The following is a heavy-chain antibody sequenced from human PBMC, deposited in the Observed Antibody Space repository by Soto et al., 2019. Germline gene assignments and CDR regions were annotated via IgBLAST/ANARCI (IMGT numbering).Heavy chain of an antibody. CDR2: IKQDGSEK. D-gene: IGHD3-3*01. V-gene: IGHV3-7*01. CDR3: ARDSRATIFGVELNYGMDV. CDR1: GFTFSSYW. J-gene: IGHJ6*02. Sequence: QPGGSLRLSCAASGFTFSSYWMSWVRQAPGKGLEWVANIKQDGSEKYYVDSVKGRFTISRDNAKNSLYLQMNSLRAEDTAVYYCARDSRATIFGVELNYGMDVWGQGTTVTVSS.